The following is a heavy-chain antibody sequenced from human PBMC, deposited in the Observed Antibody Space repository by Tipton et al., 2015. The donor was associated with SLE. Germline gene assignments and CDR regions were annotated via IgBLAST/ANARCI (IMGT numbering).Heavy chain of an antibody. D-gene: IGHD6-19*01. CDR3: ARVRGWSDFDY. V-gene: IGHV4-38-2*01. Sequence: TLSLTCAVSGYSISSGYYWGWIRQPPGKGLEWIGSIYHSGSTYYNPSPKSRVTISVDTSKNQFSLKLSSVTAADTAVYYCARVRGWSDFDYWGQGTLVTVSS. J-gene: IGHJ4*02. CDR2: IYHSGST. CDR1: GYSISSGYY.